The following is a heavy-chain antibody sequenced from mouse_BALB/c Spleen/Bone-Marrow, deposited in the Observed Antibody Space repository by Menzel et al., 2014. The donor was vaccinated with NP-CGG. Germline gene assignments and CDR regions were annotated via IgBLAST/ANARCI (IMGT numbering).Heavy chain of an antibody. V-gene: IGHV14-3*02. CDR3: GRCCANTAWFSS. CDR2: IDPANGNT. J-gene: IGHJ3*01. CDR1: GFNIKDTH. D-gene: IGHD5-1-1*01. Sequence: QLQQPAAEPVKPGTPVKLSCTPSGFNIKDTHMHWVKQRPEQGPEWIRSIDPANGNTKYDPNFQGMATITADTSSNTAYLLLRSLTSEDTAVYYCGRCCANTAWFSSWGQGTLVTGS.